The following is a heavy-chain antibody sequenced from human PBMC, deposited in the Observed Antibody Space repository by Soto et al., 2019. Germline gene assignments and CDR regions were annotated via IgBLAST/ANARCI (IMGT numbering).Heavy chain of an antibody. CDR3: ARVLVFYGGFDP. J-gene: IGHJ5*02. D-gene: IGHD2-21*02. CDR1: GFPFTDYY. Sequence: PGGSLRLSCAVSGFPFTDYYMSWIRQAPGKGLEWVSYISSSGSTIYYADSVKGRFTISRDNAKNSLYLQMNSLRAEDTAVYYCARVLVFYGGFDPWGQGTLVTVSS. CDR2: ISSSGSTI. V-gene: IGHV3-11*01.